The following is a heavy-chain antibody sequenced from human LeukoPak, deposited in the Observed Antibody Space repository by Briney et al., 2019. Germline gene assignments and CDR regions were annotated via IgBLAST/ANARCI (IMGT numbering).Heavy chain of an antibody. Sequence: GGPLRLSCAASGFTFSSYGMHWVRQARGKGLEWVAFIRYGGSNKYYADSVKGRFTISRDNSKNTLYLQMNSLRAEDTAVYYCAKDRYGAYGAVAGYWGQGTLVTVSS. V-gene: IGHV3-30*02. CDR3: AKDRYGAYGAVAGY. J-gene: IGHJ4*02. D-gene: IGHD6-19*01. CDR2: IRYGGSNK. CDR1: GFTFSSYG.